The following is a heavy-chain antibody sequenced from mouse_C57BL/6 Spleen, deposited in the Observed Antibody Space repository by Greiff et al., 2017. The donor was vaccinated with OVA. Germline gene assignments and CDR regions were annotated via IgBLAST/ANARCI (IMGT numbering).Heavy chain of an antibody. CDR1: GFTFSSYT. D-gene: IGHD2-2*01. Sequence: VESGGGLVKPGGSLKLSCAASGFTFSSYTMSWVRQTPEKRLEWVATISGGGGNTYYPDSEKGRFTISRDNAKNTLYLQMSSLRSEDTALYYCASLIYYGYDGGYWGQGTTLTVSS. J-gene: IGHJ2*01. CDR2: ISGGGGNT. V-gene: IGHV5-9*01. CDR3: ASLIYYGYDGGY.